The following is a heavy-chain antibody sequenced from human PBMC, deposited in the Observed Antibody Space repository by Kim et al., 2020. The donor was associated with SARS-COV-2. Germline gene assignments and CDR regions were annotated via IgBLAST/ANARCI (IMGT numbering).Heavy chain of an antibody. Sequence: SETLSLTCAVYGGSFSGYYWSWIRQPPGKGLEWIGEINHSGSTNYNPSLKSRVTISVDTSKNQFSLKLRSVTAADTAVYYCARGTKGSGSYGVWTYFDYWGQGTLVTVSS. D-gene: IGHD1-26*01. J-gene: IGHJ4*02. V-gene: IGHV4-34*01. CDR1: GGSFSGYY. CDR3: ARGTKGSGSYGVWTYFDY. CDR2: INHSGST.